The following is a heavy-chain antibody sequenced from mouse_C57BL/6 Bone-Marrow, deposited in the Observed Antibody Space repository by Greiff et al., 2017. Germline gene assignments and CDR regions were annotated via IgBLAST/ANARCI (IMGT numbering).Heavy chain of an antibody. V-gene: IGHV5-6*01. D-gene: IGHD1-1*01. J-gene: IGHJ3*01. CDR3: ARHIRSCYGSSPAWFAY. CDR1: GFTFSSYG. CDR2: ISSGGSYT. Sequence: EVQVVESGGDLVKPGGSLKLSCAASGFTFSSYGMSWVRQTPDKRLEWVATISSGGSYTYYPDSVKGRFTISRDNAKSTLYLQMSSLKSEDTALYYCARHIRSCYGSSPAWFAYWGQGTLVTVSA.